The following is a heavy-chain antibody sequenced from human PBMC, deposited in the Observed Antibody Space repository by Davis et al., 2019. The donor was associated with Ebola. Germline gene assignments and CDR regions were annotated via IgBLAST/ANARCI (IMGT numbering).Heavy chain of an antibody. CDR2: IWYDGSNK. V-gene: IGHV3-33*01. D-gene: IGHD2-21*01. Sequence: GESLKISCAASGFTFSSYGMHWVRQAPGKGLEWVAVIWYDGSNKYYADSVKGRFTISRDNSKNTLYLQMNSLRAEDTAVYYCARDHVPPPKYCGGDCYSGGFDYWGQGTLVTVSS. CDR1: GFTFSSYG. J-gene: IGHJ4*02. CDR3: ARDHVPPPKYCGGDCYSGGFDY.